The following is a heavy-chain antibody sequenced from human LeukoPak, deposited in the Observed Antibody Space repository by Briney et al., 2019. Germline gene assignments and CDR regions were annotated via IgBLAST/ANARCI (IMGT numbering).Heavy chain of an antibody. D-gene: IGHD6-19*01. CDR3: ARSSAWSPFDY. J-gene: IGHJ4*02. Sequence: SETLSLTCSVSGGSVSSDGYYWSWIRQPPGKGLEWIGFISFSGNTNYNPSLKSRVTISRDTSENRFSLKLSSVTATDTAVYYCARSSAWSPFDYWGQGTLVTVSS. CDR2: ISFSGNT. CDR1: GGSVSSDGYY. V-gene: IGHV4-61*08.